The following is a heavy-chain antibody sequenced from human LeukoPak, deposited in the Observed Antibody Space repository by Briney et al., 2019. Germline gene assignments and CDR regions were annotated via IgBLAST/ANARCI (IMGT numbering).Heavy chain of an antibody. V-gene: IGHV4-34*01. CDR3: ARRWNYGRNYYIDV. J-gene: IGHJ6*03. CDR2: MNDGGTI. Sequence: PETLSLTCAVYGGSFNIYYWSWIRQSPEKGLEWIGEMNDGGTINYNPSLLSRVTVSLDRSKNQFSLRLTSVTSADTAVYYCARRWNYGRNYYIDVWGNGATVTVSS. D-gene: IGHD1-7*01. CDR1: GGSFNIYY.